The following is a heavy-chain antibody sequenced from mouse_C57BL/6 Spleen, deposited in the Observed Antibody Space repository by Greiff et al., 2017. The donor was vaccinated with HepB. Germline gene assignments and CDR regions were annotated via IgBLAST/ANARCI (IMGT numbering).Heavy chain of an antibody. CDR2: ISDGGSYT. D-gene: IGHD2-4*01. Sequence: DVQLVESGGGLVKPGGSLKLSCAASGFTFSSYAMSWVRQTPEKRLEWVATISDGGSYTYYPDNVKGRFTISRDHAKNNLYLQMSHLKSEDTAMYYCARGERIYYDYDEFAYWGQGTLVTVSA. CDR3: ARGERIYYDYDEFAY. J-gene: IGHJ3*01. V-gene: IGHV5-4*01. CDR1: GFTFSSYA.